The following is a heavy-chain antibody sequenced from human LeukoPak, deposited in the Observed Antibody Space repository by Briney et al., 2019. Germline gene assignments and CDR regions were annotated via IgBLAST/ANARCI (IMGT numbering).Heavy chain of an antibody. Sequence: SQTLSLTCAISGDSVSSNSVAWNWIRQSPSRGLGWLGRTYYRSKWYNDYAVSVKGRITINPDTSKNQFSLQLNSVTPEDTAVYYCARDHCSGGSCHWRFDYWGQGTLVTVSS. CDR2: TYYRSKWYN. D-gene: IGHD2-15*01. V-gene: IGHV6-1*01. CDR3: ARDHCSGGSCHWRFDY. J-gene: IGHJ4*02. CDR1: GDSVSSNSVA.